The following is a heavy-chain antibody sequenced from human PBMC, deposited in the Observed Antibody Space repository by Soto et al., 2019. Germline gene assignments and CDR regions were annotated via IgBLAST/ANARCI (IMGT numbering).Heavy chain of an antibody. CDR1: GYTFTSYG. J-gene: IGHJ5*02. CDR2: ISAYNGNT. CDR3: ARTYWEGSGPGAVCWFDP. D-gene: IGHD3-10*01. Sequence: ASVKVSCKASGYTFTSYGISWGRQAPGQGLEWMGWISAYNGNTNYAQKLQGRVTMTTDTSTSTAYMELRSLRSDDTAGYYCARTYWEGSGPGAVCWFDPWGQGTLVTVSS. V-gene: IGHV1-18*01.